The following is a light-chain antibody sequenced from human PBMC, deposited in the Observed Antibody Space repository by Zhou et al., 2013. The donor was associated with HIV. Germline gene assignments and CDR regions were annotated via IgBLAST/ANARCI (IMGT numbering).Light chain of an antibody. CDR2: GAS. Sequence: DIQMTQSPSAMSASVGDRVTITCRASQGINNYLAWFQQKPGIVPKRLIYGASTLQSGVPSRFSGSGSGTEFTLTISSLQPEDFATYFCLQHKSYPYTFGQGTKLEIK. V-gene: IGKV1-17*03. CDR1: QGINNY. CDR3: LQHKSYPYT. J-gene: IGKJ2*01.